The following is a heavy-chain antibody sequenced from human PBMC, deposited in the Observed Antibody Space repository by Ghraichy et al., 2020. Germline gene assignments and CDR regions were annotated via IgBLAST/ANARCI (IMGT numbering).Heavy chain of an antibody. J-gene: IGHJ4*02. CDR1: GFTLTNYW. Sequence: GGSLRLSCVVSGFTLTNYWMYWVRQVPGKGLMWVSHISPDAIIINHAGSLAGRFTISRDIAKNTLFLHMHDLRVDDTAIYYCAKGEFGLVDWDQGTRVTVSS. V-gene: IGHV3-74*01. CDR2: ISPDAIII. D-gene: IGHD3/OR15-3a*01. CDR3: AKGEFGLVD.